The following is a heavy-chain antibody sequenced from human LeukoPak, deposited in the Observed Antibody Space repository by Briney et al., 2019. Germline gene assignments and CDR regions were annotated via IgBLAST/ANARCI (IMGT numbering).Heavy chain of an antibody. V-gene: IGHV4-4*02. CDR2: IYHSGST. D-gene: IGHD6-13*01. CDR3: ARDSKGRQQLGGDDAFDI. CDR1: GGSISSSNW. J-gene: IGHJ3*02. Sequence: SETLSLTCAVSGGSISSSNWWSWVRQPPGKGLEWIGEIYHSGSTNYNPSLKSRVTISVDKSKNQFSLKLSSVTAADTAVYYCARDSKGRQQLGGDDAFDIWGQGTMVTVSS.